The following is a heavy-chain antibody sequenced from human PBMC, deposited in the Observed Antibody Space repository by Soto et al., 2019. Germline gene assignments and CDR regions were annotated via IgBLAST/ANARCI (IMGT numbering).Heavy chain of an antibody. CDR3: AKGGRQWLVTSDFNY. CDR2: ISSSSNYI. Sequence: ETLSLTCDVSGDSISSFNWWSWVRQPPGKGLEWVSSISSSSNYIYYADSVKGRFTISRDSSKNTVSLEMTSLRAEDTAVYYCAKGGRQWLVTSDFNYWGQGALVTVSS. J-gene: IGHJ4*02. CDR1: GDSISSFN. D-gene: IGHD6-19*01. V-gene: IGHV3-21*01.